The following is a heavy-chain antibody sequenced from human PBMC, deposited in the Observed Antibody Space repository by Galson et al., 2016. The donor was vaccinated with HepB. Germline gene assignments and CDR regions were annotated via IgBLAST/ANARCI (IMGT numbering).Heavy chain of an antibody. Sequence: PALVKPTQPLTLTCTVSGFSVNSDGLGVGWIRQSPGKAPDWLAIIFWDGDKRYIPSLKNRVTIAKDASRNLVVLTMTNMDPVDTATYYCVRGLREPDCSGGNCYHFDYWGQGTRVTVSS. V-gene: IGHV2-5*02. J-gene: IGHJ4*02. CDR2: IFWDGDK. CDR1: GFSVNSDGLG. D-gene: IGHD2-15*01. CDR3: VRGLREPDCSGGNCYHFDY.